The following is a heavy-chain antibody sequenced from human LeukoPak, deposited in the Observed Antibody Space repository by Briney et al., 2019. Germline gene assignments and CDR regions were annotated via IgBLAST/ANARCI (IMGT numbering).Heavy chain of an antibody. D-gene: IGHD2-21*02. V-gene: IGHV3-23*01. CDR3: AKVVIVVVTALGAFDI. CDR1: GFTFSSYA. J-gene: IGHJ3*02. CDR2: ISGSGGRT. Sequence: GGSLRLSCAASGFTFSSYAMSWVRQAPGKGLEWVSAISGSGGRTFYADSVKGRFTISRHNSKNTLYLQMNSLRADYTAVYYCAKVVIVVVTALGAFDIWGQGTMVTVSS.